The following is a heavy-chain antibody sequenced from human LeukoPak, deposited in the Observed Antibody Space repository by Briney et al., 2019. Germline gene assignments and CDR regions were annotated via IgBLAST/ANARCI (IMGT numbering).Heavy chain of an antibody. CDR1: GFTFSSYD. Sequence: GGSLRLSCAASGFTFSSYDKSWVRQAPGKGLEWVSVISGSGGTTYYADSVKGRFTISRDNAKNTLYLQMNSLRVEDTAVYYCAAWEVVAATPPYFHHWGQGTLVTVSS. V-gene: IGHV3-23*01. J-gene: IGHJ1*01. CDR2: ISGSGGTT. CDR3: AAWEVVAATPPYFHH. D-gene: IGHD2-15*01.